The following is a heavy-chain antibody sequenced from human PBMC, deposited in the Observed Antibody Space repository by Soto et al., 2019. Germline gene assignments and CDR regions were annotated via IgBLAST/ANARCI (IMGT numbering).Heavy chain of an antibody. CDR3: ARTYAGSGPNSGGYGFDI. J-gene: IGHJ3*02. CDR1: GGSISSYY. D-gene: IGHD3-22*01. V-gene: IGHV4-59*01. CDR2: IYYSGT. Sequence: QVQLQESGPGLVKPSETLSLTCSVSGGSISSYYWSWIRQPPGKGLEWIAYIYYSGTSYNPSLKSRVSISLDTPKNQFSLKLSSVTAADTALYYCARTYAGSGPNSGGYGFDIWGQGTMVTVSS.